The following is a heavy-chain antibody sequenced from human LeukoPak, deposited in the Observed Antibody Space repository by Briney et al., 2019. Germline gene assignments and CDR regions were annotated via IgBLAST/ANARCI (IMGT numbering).Heavy chain of an antibody. Sequence: GGTLRLSCAASGFEFDIYGMNWVRQAPGKGLEWVSGISGRGDSTSYADSVKGRFIISRDISKNTLYLQMNSLKADDTAVYYCAKEVTVADAFDIWGQGTMVTVSS. D-gene: IGHD5-12*01. J-gene: IGHJ3*02. V-gene: IGHV3-23*01. CDR3: AKEVTVADAFDI. CDR1: GFEFDIYG. CDR2: ISGRGDST.